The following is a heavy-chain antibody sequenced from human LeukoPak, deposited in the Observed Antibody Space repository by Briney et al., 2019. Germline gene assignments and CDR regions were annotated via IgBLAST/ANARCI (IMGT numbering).Heavy chain of an antibody. Sequence: GASVKVSCKASGYTFTSYYMHWVRQAPGQGLEWMGIINPSGGSTTYAQKFQGRVTMTEDTSTDTAYMELSSLRSEDTAVYYCATSSNYYYYYMDVWGKGTTVTVSS. J-gene: IGHJ6*03. CDR2: INPSGGST. CDR3: ATSSNYYYYYMDV. CDR1: GYTFTSYY. V-gene: IGHV1-46*01.